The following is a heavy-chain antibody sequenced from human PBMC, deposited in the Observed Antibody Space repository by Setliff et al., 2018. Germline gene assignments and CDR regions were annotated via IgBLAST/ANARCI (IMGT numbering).Heavy chain of an antibody. V-gene: IGHV3-20*04. Sequence: GGSLRLSCAASGFTFRDYGMNWVRQVPGKGLEWVSCTNWNGDDISYADSVRGRFTIPRDNARDSLHLQMNDVRREDAAFYYCAKDYLSRWWNEPPLYFDDWGPGVLVTVSS. CDR1: GFTFRDYG. J-gene: IGHJ4*01. CDR3: AKDYLSRWWNEPPLYFDD. D-gene: IGHD1-1*01. CDR2: TNWNGDDI.